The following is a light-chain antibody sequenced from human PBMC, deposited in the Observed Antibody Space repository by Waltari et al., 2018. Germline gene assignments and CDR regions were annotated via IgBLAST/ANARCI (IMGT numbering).Light chain of an antibody. Sequence: SFLLIQPPSVSVSPGGTARLPCEEANIGSQIVHWYQQKPGQAPLMVIYDDRDRASGIPERFSGSNSGDTATLTISRVEAGDEADYYCQVWDQRTDQGVFGGGTKLIVL. J-gene: IGLJ3*02. CDR2: DDR. V-gene: IGLV3-21*04. CDR3: QVWDQRTDQGV. CDR1: NIGSQI.